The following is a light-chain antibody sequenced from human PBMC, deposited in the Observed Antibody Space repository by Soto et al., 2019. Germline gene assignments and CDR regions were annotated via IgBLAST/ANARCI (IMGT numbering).Light chain of an antibody. V-gene: IGLV2-14*03. CDR2: DVS. CDR3: SSYTTSSTLV. CDR1: SSHVGNYNY. J-gene: IGLJ2*01. Sequence: QSVLTQPASVSGSPGQSITISCTGTSSHVGNYNYVSWYQQHPGKVPRLMIYDVSNRPSGVSDRFSGSKSGNTASLTISGLQAEDEADYYCSSYTTSSTLVFGGGTKLTVL.